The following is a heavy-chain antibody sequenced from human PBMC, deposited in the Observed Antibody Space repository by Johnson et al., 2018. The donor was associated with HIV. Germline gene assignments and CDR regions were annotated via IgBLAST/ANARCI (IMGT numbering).Heavy chain of an antibody. CDR3: ARGGAYCGGDCNAFDI. V-gene: IGHV3-66*02. CDR1: GFIFRDYY. Sequence: VQLVESGGGLVKPRGSLRLSCAASGFIFRDYYMSWVRQAPGKGLEWVSVIYSGGSTYYAASVKGRFTISRDNSKNTLYLQMNSLRAEDTAIYYCARGGAYCGGDCNAFDIWGQGTMVTVSS. J-gene: IGHJ3*02. CDR2: IYSGGST. D-gene: IGHD2-21*02.